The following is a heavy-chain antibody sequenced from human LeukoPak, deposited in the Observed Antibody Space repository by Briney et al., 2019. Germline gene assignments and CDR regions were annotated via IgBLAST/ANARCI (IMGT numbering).Heavy chain of an antibody. Sequence: SVKVSCKASGGTFSIYAISWVRQAPGQGLEWMGRIIPIFDTANYAQKLQGRVTISTDESTSTAYMELSSLRSEDTAVYSCAREDSGSWHIWGQGTLVTVSS. CDR2: IIPIFDTA. CDR3: AREDSGSWHI. D-gene: IGHD1-26*01. V-gene: IGHV1-69*05. CDR1: GGTFSIYA. J-gene: IGHJ4*02.